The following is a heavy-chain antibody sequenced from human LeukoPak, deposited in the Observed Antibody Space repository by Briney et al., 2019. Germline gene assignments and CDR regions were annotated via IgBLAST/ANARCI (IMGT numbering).Heavy chain of an antibody. Sequence: ASVKVSCKASGGTFSSYAISWVRQAPGQGLEWMGGIIPIFGTANYAQKFQGRVTITADESTSTAYMELSSLRSEDTAVYCCASDRNRYYDILTGYSNWFDPWGQGTLVTVS. V-gene: IGHV1-69*13. J-gene: IGHJ5*02. D-gene: IGHD3-9*01. CDR1: GGTFSSYA. CDR2: IIPIFGTA. CDR3: ASDRNRYYDILTGYSNWFDP.